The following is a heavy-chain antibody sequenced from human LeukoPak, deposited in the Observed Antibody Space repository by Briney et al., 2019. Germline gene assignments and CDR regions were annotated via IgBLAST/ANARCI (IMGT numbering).Heavy chain of an antibody. V-gene: IGHV1-2*04. J-gene: IGHJ6*02. D-gene: IGHD1-26*01. Sequence: ASVKVSCKASGYTFTGYYMHWVRQAPGQGLEWMGWINPNSGDTNYAQKFQGWVTMTRDTSISTAYMELSRLRSDDTAVYYCARGPSGADGHYYYYGMDVWGQGTTVTVSS. CDR1: GYTFTGYY. CDR3: ARGPSGADGHYYYYGMDV. CDR2: INPNSGDT.